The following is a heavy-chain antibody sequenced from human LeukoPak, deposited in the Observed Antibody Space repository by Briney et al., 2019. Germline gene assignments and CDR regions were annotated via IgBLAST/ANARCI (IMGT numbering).Heavy chain of an antibody. CDR1: GFTFSSYA. CDR2: ISGSGGAA. Sequence: GGSLRLSCAASGFTFSSYAMTWVRRAPGKGLEAVAGISGSGGAAYHAGSVEGRYTISRDNSKNTLFLQMNSLRAEDTAVYYCAKGYSGSGTYYTPFDYWGQGTLVTVSA. J-gene: IGHJ4*02. CDR3: AKGYSGSGTYYTPFDY. D-gene: IGHD3-10*01. V-gene: IGHV3-23*01.